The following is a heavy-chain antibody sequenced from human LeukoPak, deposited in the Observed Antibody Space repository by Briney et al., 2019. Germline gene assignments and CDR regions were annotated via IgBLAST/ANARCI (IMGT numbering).Heavy chain of an antibody. D-gene: IGHD2-8*01. V-gene: IGHV1-2*02. CDR3: ARGYCTNGVCYTFYYYGMDV. Sequence: ASVKVSCKASGYTFTGYYMHWVRQAPGQVLEWMGWINPNSGGTNYAQKFQGRVTMTRDTSISTAYMELSRLRSDDTAVYYCARGYCTNGVCYTFYYYGMDVWGQGTTVTVSS. J-gene: IGHJ6*02. CDR1: GYTFTGYY. CDR2: INPNSGGT.